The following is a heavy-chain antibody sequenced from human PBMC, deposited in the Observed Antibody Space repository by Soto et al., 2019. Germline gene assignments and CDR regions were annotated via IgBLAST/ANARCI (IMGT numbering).Heavy chain of an antibody. CDR2: IKQDGSEK. CDR3: ARDQYYDFWSGYYGLVDY. CDR1: GFTFSSYW. Sequence: GGSLRLSCAASGFTFSSYWMSWVRQAPGKGLEWVANIKQDGSEKYYVDSVKGRFTISRDNAKNSLYLQMNSLRAEDTAVYYCARDQYYDFWSGYYGLVDYWGQGTLVTVSS. V-gene: IGHV3-7*03. D-gene: IGHD3-3*01. J-gene: IGHJ4*02.